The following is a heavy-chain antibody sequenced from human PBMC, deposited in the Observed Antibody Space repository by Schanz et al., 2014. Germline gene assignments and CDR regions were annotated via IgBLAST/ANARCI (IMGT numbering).Heavy chain of an antibody. CDR2: INWNSRTI. CDR3: AASGYGDYGGLNY. V-gene: IGHV3-43*01. D-gene: IGHD4-17*01. J-gene: IGHJ4*02. Sequence: EVQVVESGGGFVQPGGSLRLSCAASGFTFDDYTMHWVRQAPGKGLDWVSLINWNSRTISYSDSVKGRFTISRDNSKNSLFLQMNSLRSEDTALYFCAASGYGDYGGLNYWGQGTLVTVSS. CDR1: GFTFDDYT.